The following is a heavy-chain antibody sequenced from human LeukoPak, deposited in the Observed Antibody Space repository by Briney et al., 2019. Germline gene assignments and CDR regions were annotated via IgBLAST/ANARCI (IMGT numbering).Heavy chain of an antibody. D-gene: IGHD3-22*01. Sequence: GASVKVSCKASGYTFTSYGISWVRQAPGQGLEWMGWISTYNGNTNYAQKLQGRVTMTTDTSTSTVYMELSSLRSEDMAVYYCARASGFLDLYYFDYWGQGTLVTVSS. CDR1: GYTFTSYG. J-gene: IGHJ4*02. CDR3: ARASGFLDLYYFDY. V-gene: IGHV1-18*03. CDR2: ISTYNGNT.